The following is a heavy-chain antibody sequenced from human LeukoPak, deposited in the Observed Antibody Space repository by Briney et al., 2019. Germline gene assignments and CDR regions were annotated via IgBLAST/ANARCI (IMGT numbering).Heavy chain of an antibody. CDR3: GRLDDYDYSAW. Sequence: PSETLSLTCAVSGGSISSSNWWSWVRQPPGKGLEWVGEIFHSGSPNYNPSLKSRVTISVDTSKNQFSLKLNSVTAADTAVYFCGRLDDYDYSAWWGQGILVTVSS. CDR1: GGSISSSNW. J-gene: IGHJ4*02. CDR2: IFHSGSP. D-gene: IGHD3-22*01. V-gene: IGHV4-4*02.